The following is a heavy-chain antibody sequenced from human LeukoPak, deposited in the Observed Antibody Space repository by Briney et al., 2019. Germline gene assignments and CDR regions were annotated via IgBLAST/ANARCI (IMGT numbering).Heavy chain of an antibody. V-gene: IGHV3-7*04. Sequence: PGESLRLSCAASGFTFTSYWMSWVRQAPGKGPEWVANIDQDGSEKYYVDSVKGRFTISRDNARNSLYLHMTSLRAEDTAFYYCARADYYDGSGSFGDYWGQGTLVTVSS. CDR1: GFTFTSYW. CDR2: IDQDGSEK. J-gene: IGHJ4*02. D-gene: IGHD3-22*01. CDR3: ARADYYDGSGSFGDY.